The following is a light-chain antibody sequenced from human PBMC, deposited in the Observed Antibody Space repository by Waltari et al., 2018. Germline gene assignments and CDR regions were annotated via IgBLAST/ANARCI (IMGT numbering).Light chain of an antibody. CDR3: QQYFNSPYT. V-gene: IGKV4-1*01. CDR2: WAS. CDR1: QIVLYNSNKKNY. Sequence: DIVMTQSPDSLAVSLGERATINCKSTQIVLYNSNKKNYLALSQQKPGQPPQLLIYWASTRGSGVPDRFSGSGSGTDFALTLSRLQAEDVAVYYCQQYFNSPYTFGQGTKLEIK. J-gene: IGKJ2*01.